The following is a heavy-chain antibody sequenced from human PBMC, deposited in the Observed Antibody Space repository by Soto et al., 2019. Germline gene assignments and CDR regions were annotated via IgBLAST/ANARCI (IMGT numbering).Heavy chain of an antibody. D-gene: IGHD3-10*01. CDR2: LYSGGTT. CDR3: ARGLYDSGSFYFDF. J-gene: IGHJ4*02. V-gene: IGHV3-53*01. CDR1: GFNFIRKY. Sequence: PVGSLRLSCAASGFNFIRKYMIWVRQAPGKGLEWVSILYSGGTTYYADSVKGRFTISRDTSENTLYLQMNSLRAEDTAVYYCARGLYDSGSFYFDFWGQGTLVTVSS.